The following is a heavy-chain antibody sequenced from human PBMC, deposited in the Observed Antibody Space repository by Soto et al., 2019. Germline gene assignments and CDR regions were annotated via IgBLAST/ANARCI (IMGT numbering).Heavy chain of an antibody. CDR2: IIPIFGTA. CDR1: GGTFSSYA. D-gene: IGHD1-26*01. CDR3: GRRAGGATTSYH. V-gene: IGHV1-69*01. Sequence: QVQLVQSGAEVKKPGSSVKVSCKASGGTFSSYAISWVRQAPGQGLEWMGGIIPIFGTANYAQKFQGRVTITADGSQSKGYQELGSLRSGGTAVVFCGRRAGGATTSYHWGQGTLVTVSS. J-gene: IGHJ5*02.